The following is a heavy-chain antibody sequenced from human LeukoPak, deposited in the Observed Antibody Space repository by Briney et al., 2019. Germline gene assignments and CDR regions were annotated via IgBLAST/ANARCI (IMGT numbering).Heavy chain of an antibody. CDR3: ARGLRHFDY. V-gene: IGHV3-48*02. CDR1: GFTFSSYS. Sequence: GGSLRLSCAASGFTFSSYSMNWVRQAPGKGLEWVSHITASGTAMFYADSVKGRFTISRDNAKNSLYLQMSSLRDEDTAVYYCARGLRHFDYWGQGTLVTVSS. J-gene: IGHJ4*02. CDR2: ITASGTAM.